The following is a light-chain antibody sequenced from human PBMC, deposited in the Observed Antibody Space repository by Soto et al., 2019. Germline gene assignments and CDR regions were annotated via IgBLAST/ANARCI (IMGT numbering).Light chain of an antibody. CDR1: SSDVGGYNY. Sequence: QSALTQPRSVSGSPGQSVTISCTGTSSDVGGYNYVSWYQQHPGKAPKLMIYDVSKRPSGVPDRFSGSKSGNTASLTISGLQAYDEADYYCSSYAGSYTYVFGTGTKLTVL. CDR3: SSYAGSYTYV. CDR2: DVS. J-gene: IGLJ1*01. V-gene: IGLV2-11*01.